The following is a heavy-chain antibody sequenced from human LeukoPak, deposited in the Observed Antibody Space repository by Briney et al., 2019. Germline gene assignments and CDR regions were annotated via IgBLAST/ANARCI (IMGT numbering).Heavy chain of an antibody. J-gene: IGHJ4*02. CDR1: GSIFTSYW. D-gene: IGHD3-22*01. CDR3: ARITDYDSSGYYWSYFDY. V-gene: IGHV5-51*01. Sequence: GASLQISCQGSGSIFTSYWIGWVRQLPGKGLEWMGIIYPGDSDTRYSPSFQGQVTISADKSISTAYLQWSSLKASDTAMYYCARITDYDSSGYYWSYFDYWGQGTLVTVSS. CDR2: IYPGDSDT.